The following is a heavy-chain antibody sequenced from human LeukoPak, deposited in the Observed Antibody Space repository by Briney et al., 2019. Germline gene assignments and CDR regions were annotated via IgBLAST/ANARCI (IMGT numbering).Heavy chain of an antibody. J-gene: IGHJ4*02. CDR1: GFTFISYW. Sequence: PGGSVRLSCASSGFTFISYWMTWVRQAPGKGLEGVANRKQDGDEKYYAESVKGRFTISREKAKNSLYLQMNSLRVEDTAVYYCERGCWNFDNWGQGNLVTVSS. CDR2: RKQDGDEK. D-gene: IGHD2-15*01. CDR3: ERGCWNFDN. V-gene: IGHV3-7*01.